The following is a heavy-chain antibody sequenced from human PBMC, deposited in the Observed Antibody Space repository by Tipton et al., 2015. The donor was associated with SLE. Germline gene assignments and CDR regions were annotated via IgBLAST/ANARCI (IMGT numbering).Heavy chain of an antibody. D-gene: IGHD6-13*01. Sequence: QSGPEVKKPGSSVKVSCKASGGTFSSYAISWVRQAPGQGLEWMGGIIPIFGTANYAQKFQGRVTMTRDTSTSTVYMELSSLRAEDTAVYYCARDSIAAAGPLGVWGQGATVTVSS. J-gene: IGHJ6*02. CDR3: ARDSIAAAGPLGV. CDR2: IIPIFGTA. CDR1: GGTFSSYA. V-gene: IGHV1-69*05.